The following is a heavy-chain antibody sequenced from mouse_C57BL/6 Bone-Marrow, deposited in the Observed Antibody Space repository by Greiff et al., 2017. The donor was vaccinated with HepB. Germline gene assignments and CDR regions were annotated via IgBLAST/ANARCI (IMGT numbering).Heavy chain of an antibody. CDR3: ARRSYGSSFMDY. D-gene: IGHD1-1*01. J-gene: IGHJ4*01. V-gene: IGHV5-12*01. Sequence: EVKVVESGGGLVQPGGSLKLSCAASGFTFSDYYMYWVRQTPEKRLEWVAYISNGGGSTYYPDTVKGRFTISRDNAKNTLYLQMSRLKSEDTAMYYCARRSYGSSFMDYWGQGTSVTVSS. CDR1: GFTFSDYY. CDR2: ISNGGGST.